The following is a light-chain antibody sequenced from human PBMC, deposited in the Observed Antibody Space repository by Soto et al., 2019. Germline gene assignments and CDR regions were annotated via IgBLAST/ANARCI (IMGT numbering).Light chain of an antibody. Sequence: QSVLTQPPSVSGAPGQRITISCTGSSSNIGAHSDVYWYQHLPGTAPKLLIYDNNNRPSGVPDRFSGSKSGTSASLAITGLQADDDADYYCQSYDSSLSAPYVFGTVTKVTVL. CDR3: QSYDSSLSAPYV. J-gene: IGLJ1*01. V-gene: IGLV1-40*01. CDR2: DNN. CDR1: SSNIGAHSD.